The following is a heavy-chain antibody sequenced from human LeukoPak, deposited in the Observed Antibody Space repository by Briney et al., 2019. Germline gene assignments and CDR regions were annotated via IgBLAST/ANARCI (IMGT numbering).Heavy chain of an antibody. J-gene: IGHJ4*02. CDR2: IYYSGST. Sequence: SETLSLTCTLSGGSISSSSYYWGWIRHPPGKGLEWIGSIYYSGSTYYNPSLKSRVTISVDTSKNQFSLKLSSVTAADTAVYYCARLVIREVYFDYWGQGTLVTVSS. CDR1: GGSISSSSYY. CDR3: ARLVIREVYFDY. V-gene: IGHV4-39*01.